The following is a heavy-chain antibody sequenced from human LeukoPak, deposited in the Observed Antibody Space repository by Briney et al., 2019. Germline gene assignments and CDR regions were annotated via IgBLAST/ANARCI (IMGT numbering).Heavy chain of an antibody. CDR3: TTVRGVGLLSPHY. J-gene: IGHJ4*02. Sequence: PGGSLRLSCGATGFHFSSTWMNWVRQAPGKGLEWVGRIKSKIDGETEAYTATVKGRFTISRDDSTNTVYLQMNSLKIEDTAVYYCTTVRGVGLLSPHYWGQGTLVTVSS. D-gene: IGHD3-10*01. CDR1: GFHFSSTW. CDR2: IKSKIDGETE. V-gene: IGHV3-15*07.